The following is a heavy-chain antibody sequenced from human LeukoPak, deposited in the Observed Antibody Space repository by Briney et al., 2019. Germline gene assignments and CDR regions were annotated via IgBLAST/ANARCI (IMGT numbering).Heavy chain of an antibody. CDR2: INHSGST. CDR3: AGLTGYLLFDY. D-gene: IGHD3-9*01. CDR1: GGSVSGYY. J-gene: IGHJ4*02. V-gene: IGHV4-34*01. Sequence: SETLSLTCAVYGGSVSGYYWSWIRQPPGKGLEWIGEINHSGSTNYNPSLKSRVTISVDTSKNQFSLKLSSVTAADTAVYYCAGLTGYLLFDYWGQGTLVTVSS.